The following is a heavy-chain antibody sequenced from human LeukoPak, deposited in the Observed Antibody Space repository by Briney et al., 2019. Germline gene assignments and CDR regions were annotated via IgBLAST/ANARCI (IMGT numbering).Heavy chain of an antibody. D-gene: IGHD3-9*01. CDR2: ISHDGSNN. CDR3: AKDKDPLVLRYFDWSGPGCYFDY. J-gene: IGHJ4*02. Sequence: PGGSLRLSCAASGFTFSSYGMHWVRQAPGKGLEWVALISHDGSNNYYADSVKGRFTIPRDNSKNTLYLQMNSLRAEDTAVYYCAKDKDPLVLRYFDWSGPGCYFDYWGQGTLVTVSS. V-gene: IGHV3-30*18. CDR1: GFTFSSYG.